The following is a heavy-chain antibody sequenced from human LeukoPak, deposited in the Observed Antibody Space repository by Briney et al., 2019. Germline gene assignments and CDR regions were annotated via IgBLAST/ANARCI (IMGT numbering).Heavy chain of an antibody. J-gene: IGHJ4*02. CDR2: ISAYNGNS. V-gene: IGHV1-18*01. CDR1: GYTFSRHG. D-gene: IGHD6-19*01. CDR3: ARDGYSSGWFDY. Sequence: GASVKVSCKASGYTFSRHGIRRVRQAPGQGLEWMGWISAYNGNSNYAQKLQGRVTMTTDTSTSTAYVELRSLRSDDTAVYYCARDGYSSGWFDYWGQGTLVTVSS.